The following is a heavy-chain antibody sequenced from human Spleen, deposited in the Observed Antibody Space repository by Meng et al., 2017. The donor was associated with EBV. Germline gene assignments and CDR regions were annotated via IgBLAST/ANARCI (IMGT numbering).Heavy chain of an antibody. J-gene: IGHJ4*02. CDR1: GGSFRGYY. CDR2: INQSGAT. CDR3: ARGALGRYYDY. D-gene: IGHD1-26*01. V-gene: IGHV4-34*01. Sequence: QFHRQQWGAGLLKPSETLSLTCAVSGGSFRGYYWTWVRQPPGKGLEWIGDINQSGATNYSPSLRSRVTISGDSSKNHFSLKVASVTAADTAIYYCARGALGRYYDYWGQGTLVTVSS.